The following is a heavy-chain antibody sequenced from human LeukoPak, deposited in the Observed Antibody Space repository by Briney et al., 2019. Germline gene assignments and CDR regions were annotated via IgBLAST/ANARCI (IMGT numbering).Heavy chain of an antibody. CDR2: IIPIFDTA. V-gene: IGHV1-69*05. Sequence: SVKVSCKASGGTFSSYAISWVRQAPGQGLEWMGGIIPIFDTANYAQKFQGRVTITTDESTSTAYIELSSLRSEDTAVYYCATFDYSNEYYYYYYMDVWGKGTTVTVSS. J-gene: IGHJ6*03. D-gene: IGHD4-11*01. CDR1: GGTFSSYA. CDR3: ATFDYSNEYYYYYYMDV.